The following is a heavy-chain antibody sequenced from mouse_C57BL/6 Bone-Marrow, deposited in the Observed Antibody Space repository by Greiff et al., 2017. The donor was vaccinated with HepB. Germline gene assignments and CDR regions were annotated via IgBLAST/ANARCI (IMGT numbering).Heavy chain of an antibody. V-gene: IGHV5-6*02. CDR2: ISSGGSYT. J-gene: IGHJ4*01. Sequence: EVKVVESGGDLVKPGGSLKLSCAASGFTFSSYGMSWVRQTPDKRLEWVATISSGGSYTYYPDSVKGRFTISRDNAKNTLYLQMSSLKSEDTAMYYCARRDGYSLYAMDYWGQGTSVTVSS. D-gene: IGHD2-3*01. CDR1: GFTFSSYG. CDR3: ARRDGYSLYAMDY.